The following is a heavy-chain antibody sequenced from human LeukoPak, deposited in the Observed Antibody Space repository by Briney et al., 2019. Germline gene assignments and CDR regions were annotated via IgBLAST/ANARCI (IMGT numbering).Heavy chain of an antibody. V-gene: IGHV3-11*01. J-gene: IGHJ4*02. CDR2: ISSSGSTI. D-gene: IGHD3-22*01. CDR1: GFTFSDYY. CDR3: ARVPRYYYDSSGYLDY. Sequence: AGGSLRLSCAASGFTFSDYYMSWIRQAPGKGLEWVSYISSSGSTIYYADSVKGRFTISRDNAKNSLYLQMNSLRAEDTAVYYCARVPRYYYDSSGYLDYWGQGTLVTVSS.